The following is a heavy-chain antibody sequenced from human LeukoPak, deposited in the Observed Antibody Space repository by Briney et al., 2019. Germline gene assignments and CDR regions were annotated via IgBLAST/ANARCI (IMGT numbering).Heavy chain of an antibody. V-gene: IGHV3-23*01. CDR1: GFTFSNYA. J-gene: IGHJ6*02. CDR2: ISGSGGST. CDR3: AKHLRATNTYIFFGLDV. Sequence: QPGGSLRLSCAASGFTFSNYAMSWVRQAPGKGLEWVAGISGSGGSTYYADSVKGRFTISRDNAKNSLYLQMTSLRPEDTALYYCAKHLRATNTYIFFGLDVWGQGTTVTVSS. D-gene: IGHD1-26*01.